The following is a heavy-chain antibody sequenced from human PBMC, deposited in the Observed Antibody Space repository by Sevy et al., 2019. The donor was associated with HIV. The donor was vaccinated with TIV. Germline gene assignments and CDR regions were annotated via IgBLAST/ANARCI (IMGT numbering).Heavy chain of an antibody. CDR2: INHRGTA. D-gene: IGHD4-17*01. CDR1: GETFVGHY. Sequence: SETLSLTCAVFGETFVGHYWTWIRQTPGKGLEWIGEINHRGTANYNPSLKSRVTISVDTSNKQFSLRLSSMTAADTAVYYCAKTATVTISALDSWGRGTLVTVSS. V-gene: IGHV4-34*08. CDR3: AKTATVTISALDS. J-gene: IGHJ4*02.